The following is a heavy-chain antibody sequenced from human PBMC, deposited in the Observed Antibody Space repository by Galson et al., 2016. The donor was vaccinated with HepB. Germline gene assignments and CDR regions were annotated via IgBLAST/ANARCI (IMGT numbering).Heavy chain of an antibody. CDR3: ASLRFKGFDL. D-gene: IGHD3-3*01. CDR1: GFTFRTYW. Sequence: SLRLSCAASGFTFRTYWMHWVRQSPGMGLVWVSRISSDGLTTTYADSLKGRFTISRDNSKNTLYLQMNSLRAEDTAVYYCASLRFKGFDLWGRGTLVTVSS. CDR2: ISSDGLTT. J-gene: IGHJ2*01. V-gene: IGHV3-74*03.